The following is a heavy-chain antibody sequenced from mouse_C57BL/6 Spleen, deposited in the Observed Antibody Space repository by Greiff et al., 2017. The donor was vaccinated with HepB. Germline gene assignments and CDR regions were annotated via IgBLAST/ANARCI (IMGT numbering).Heavy chain of an antibody. Sequence: DVQLVESGPGLVKPSQSLSLTCSVTGYSITSGYYWNWIRQFPGNKLEWMGYISYDGSNNYNPSLKNRISITRDTSKNQFFLKLNSVTTEDTATYYCASGDSWFAYWGQGTLVTVSA. J-gene: IGHJ3*01. CDR1: GYSITSGYY. CDR2: ISYDGSN. V-gene: IGHV3-6*01. D-gene: IGHD3-3*01. CDR3: ASGDSWFAY.